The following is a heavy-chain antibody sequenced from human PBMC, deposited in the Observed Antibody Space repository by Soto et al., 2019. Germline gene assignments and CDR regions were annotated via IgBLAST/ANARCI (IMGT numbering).Heavy chain of an antibody. Sequence: GGSLRLSCAASGFTFSSYAMSWVRQAPGKGLEWVSAISGSGGSTYYANSVKGRFTISRDNSKNTLYLQMNSLRAEDTAVYYCAKDGGYAYYDSSGYYFGYWGQGTLVTVSS. J-gene: IGHJ4*02. D-gene: IGHD3-22*01. CDR2: ISGSGGST. V-gene: IGHV3-23*01. CDR1: GFTFSSYA. CDR3: AKDGGYAYYDSSGYYFGY.